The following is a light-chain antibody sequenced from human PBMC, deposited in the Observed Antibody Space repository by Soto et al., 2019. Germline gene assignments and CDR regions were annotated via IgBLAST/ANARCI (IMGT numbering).Light chain of an antibody. CDR1: SSDVGAYNY. CDR2: EVS. CDR3: ISYTSSSTWV. J-gene: IGLJ3*02. Sequence: QSALTQPRSVSGSPGQSVTISCTGTSSDVGAYNYVSWYQQYPNKAPKLMIYEVSNRPSGVSDRFSGSRSGNTASLTISGLQAEDESDYYCISYTSSSTWVFGGGTKLTVL. V-gene: IGLV2-14*01.